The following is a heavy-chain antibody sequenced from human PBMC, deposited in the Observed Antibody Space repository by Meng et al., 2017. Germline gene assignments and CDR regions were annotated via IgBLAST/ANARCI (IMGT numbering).Heavy chain of an antibody. Sequence: SVKVSCKASGYTFTSYYMHWVRQAPGQGLEWMGGIIPIFGTANYAQKFQGRVTITADKSTSTAYMELSSLRSEDTAVNYCARKTGDVITNENWFDPWGQGTLVTVSS. CDR2: IIPIFGTA. V-gene: IGHV1-69*06. CDR1: GYTFTSYY. D-gene: IGHD1-1*01. J-gene: IGHJ5*02. CDR3: ARKTGDVITNENWFDP.